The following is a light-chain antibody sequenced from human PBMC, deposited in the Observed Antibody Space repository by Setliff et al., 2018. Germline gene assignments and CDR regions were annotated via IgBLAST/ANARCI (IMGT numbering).Light chain of an antibody. Sequence: SALTQPPSVSGAPGQRVTISCTGSSSNIGAGYDVHWYQQLPGTAPKLLIFGNNNRPSGVPDRFSGSKSGTSASLAITGLQAEDEADYYCQSYDSSLSGYVFGTGTKGTVL. CDR1: SSNIGAGYD. CDR2: GNN. J-gene: IGLJ1*01. CDR3: QSYDSSLSGYV. V-gene: IGLV1-40*01.